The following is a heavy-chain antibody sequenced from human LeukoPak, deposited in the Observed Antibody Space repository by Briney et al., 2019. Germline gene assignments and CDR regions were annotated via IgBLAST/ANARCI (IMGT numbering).Heavy chain of an antibody. V-gene: IGHV4-39*07. CDR1: GGSINSGTYY. D-gene: IGHD3-16*01. CDR3: ARGRRGSPIDY. J-gene: IGHJ4*02. Sequence: SQTLSLTCTVSGGSINSGTYYWSWIRQPPGKGLEWIGEINHSGSTNYNPSLKSRVTISVDTSKNQFSLKLSSVTAADTAVYYCARGRRGSPIDYWGQGTLVTVSS. CDR2: INHSGST.